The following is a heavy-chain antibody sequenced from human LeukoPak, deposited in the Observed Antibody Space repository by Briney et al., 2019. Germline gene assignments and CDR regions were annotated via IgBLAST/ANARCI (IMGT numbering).Heavy chain of an antibody. V-gene: IGHV1-69*13. CDR3: ARFSNYDFWSGPLKGWFDP. CDR2: IIPIFGTA. D-gene: IGHD3-3*01. CDR1: GDTFTSNG. J-gene: IGHJ5*02. Sequence: ASVKASCKASGDTFTSNGISWVRQAPGQGLEWMGGIIPIFGTANYAQKFQGRVTITADESTSTAYMELSSLRSEDTAVYYCARFSNYDFWSGPLKGWFDPWGQGTLVTVSS.